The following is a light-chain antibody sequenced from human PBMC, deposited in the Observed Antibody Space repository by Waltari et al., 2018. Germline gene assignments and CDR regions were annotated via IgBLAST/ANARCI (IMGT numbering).Light chain of an antibody. CDR1: QSVGRS. J-gene: IGKJ1*01. CDR2: DAS. CDR3: QNYVRLPAT. Sequence: EIVLTQSPDTLSLSPEERGTLSCRASQSVGRSLTWYQQKPGQAPRLLIYDASRRAPGIPDRFSGSGSGTDFSLTISRLEPEDFAVYYCQNYVRLPATFGQGTKVEIK. V-gene: IGKV3-20*01.